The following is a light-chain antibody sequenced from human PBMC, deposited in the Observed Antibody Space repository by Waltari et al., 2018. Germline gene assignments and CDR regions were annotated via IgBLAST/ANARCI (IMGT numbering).Light chain of an antibody. Sequence: DIQLTQSPSFLSASVGDRVTITCRASQDISNFLAWYQQKPGQAPQLLIYASSTLQSGVPSRFGGSGSESEFTHTISSLQPEDFATYYCQHLKDSPPTFGGGTKVEIK. J-gene: IGKJ4*01. CDR1: QDISNF. V-gene: IGKV1-9*01. CDR3: QHLKDSPPT. CDR2: ASS.